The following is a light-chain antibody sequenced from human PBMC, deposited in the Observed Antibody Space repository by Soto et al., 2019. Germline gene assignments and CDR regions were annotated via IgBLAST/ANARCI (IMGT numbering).Light chain of an antibody. Sequence: EIVLTQTPATLPLSPGERATLSCRASQSVTSTYVAWYQQKPGQAPRLPIHGASTKATGIPDRFSGSGYGPWFTLTISRVEPEDGTEYYCQAHDSSPFPFSPGSKV. J-gene: IGKJ3*01. V-gene: IGKV3-20*01. CDR1: QSVTSTY. CDR2: GAS. CDR3: QAHDSSPFP.